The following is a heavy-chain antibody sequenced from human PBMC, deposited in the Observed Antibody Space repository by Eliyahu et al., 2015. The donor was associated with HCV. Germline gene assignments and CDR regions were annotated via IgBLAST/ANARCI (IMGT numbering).Heavy chain of an antibody. D-gene: IGHD3-16*01. CDR3: ARVPGSWGETRLDH. Sequence: QVQLQESGPRLVKPSQTLSLTCTVSGSSDTXDDYYWSWIRQQPGKGLEWIGYIYYSGTTYYNPSLESRATISADRSTNQFSLRLTSVTAADTAVYYCARVPGSWGETRLDHWGQGALVTVSS. J-gene: IGHJ4*02. V-gene: IGHV4-30-4*01. CDR1: GSSDTXDDYY. CDR2: IYYSGTT.